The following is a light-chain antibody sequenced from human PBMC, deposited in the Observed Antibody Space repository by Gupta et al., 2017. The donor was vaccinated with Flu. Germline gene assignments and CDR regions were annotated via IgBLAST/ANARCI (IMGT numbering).Light chain of an antibody. CDR3: CSYAGSDAVWV. V-gene: IGLV2-23*02. J-gene: IGLJ1*01. Sequence: ALRLIIFQNIKRPSGVSYRFSGSKSANAASLTISGLQREDEADYCCCSYAGSDAVWVFGAGTRVTVL. CDR2: QNI.